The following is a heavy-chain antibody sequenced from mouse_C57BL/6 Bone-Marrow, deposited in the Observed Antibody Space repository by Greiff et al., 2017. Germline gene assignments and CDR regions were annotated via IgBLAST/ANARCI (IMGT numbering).Heavy chain of an antibody. CDR3: ASSNYVVPWFDY. CDR2: IYPSDSET. CDR1: GYTFTSYW. V-gene: IGHV1-61*01. J-gene: IGHJ3*01. Sequence: QVQLQQPGAELVRPGSSVKLSCKASGYTFTSYWMDWVKQRPGQGLEWIGNIYPSDSETHYNQKFKDKATLTVDKSSSTAYMQLSSLTSEDSAVYYCASSNYVVPWFDYWGQGTLVTVSA. D-gene: IGHD2-5*01.